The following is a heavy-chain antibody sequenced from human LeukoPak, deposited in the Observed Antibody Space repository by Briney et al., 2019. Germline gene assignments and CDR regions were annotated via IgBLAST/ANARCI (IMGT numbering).Heavy chain of an antibody. J-gene: IGHJ4*02. CDR1: GGSISSYY. V-gene: IGHV4-59*01. D-gene: IGHD5-24*01. CDR2: INYSGST. CDR3: ARYPFDGYNYYFDY. Sequence: PSETLSLTCTVSGGSISSYYWSWIRQPPGKGLEWIGCINYSGSTNYNPSLKSRVTISVDTSKNQFSLRLSSVTAADTAVYYCARYPFDGYNYYFDYWGQGTLVTVSS.